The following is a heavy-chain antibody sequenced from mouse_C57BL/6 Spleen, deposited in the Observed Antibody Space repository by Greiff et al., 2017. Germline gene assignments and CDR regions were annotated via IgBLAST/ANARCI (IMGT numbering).Heavy chain of an antibody. J-gene: IGHJ4*01. D-gene: IGHD1-1*01. CDR2: IYPGDGDT. Sequence: VQVVESGAELVKPGASVKISCKASGYAFSSYWMNWVKQRPGKGLEWIGQIYPGDGDTNYNGKFKGKATLTADKSSSTAYMQLSSLTSEDSAVYFCARERYYGSSYLYAMDYWGQGTSVTVSS. V-gene: IGHV1-80*01. CDR3: ARERYYGSSYLYAMDY. CDR1: GYAFSSYW.